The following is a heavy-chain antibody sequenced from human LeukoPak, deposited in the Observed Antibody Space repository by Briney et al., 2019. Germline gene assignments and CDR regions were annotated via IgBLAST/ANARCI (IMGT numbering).Heavy chain of an antibody. V-gene: IGHV3-74*01. D-gene: IGHD2-2*01. CDR1: GFTFSSYW. J-gene: IGHJ4*02. CDR2: IDRDGSRI. CDR3: VRVVSSFDY. Sequence: GGSLRLSCAVSGFTFSSYWMHWVRQAPGKGLVWVSRIDRDGSRINYADSVKGRFTISRDNGKNTLFLQMNSLRAEDAAVYYCVRVVSSFDYWGQGTLVTVSS.